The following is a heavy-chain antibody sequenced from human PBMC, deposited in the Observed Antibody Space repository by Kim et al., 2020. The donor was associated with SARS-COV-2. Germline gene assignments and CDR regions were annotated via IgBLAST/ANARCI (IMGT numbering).Heavy chain of an antibody. CDR1: GFTFSTYM. D-gene: IGHD3-3*01. J-gene: IGHJ4*02. CDR2: IDHGGGVT. V-gene: IGHV3-23*01. Sequence: GGSLRLSCAASGFTFSTYMMSWVRQAPGKGLEWVSGIDHGGGVTFYADSVKGRFSISRDNSQNTLFLRMGGLRAEDTAVYYCAKGTWNGGWSIDRWGQGTLVTVSS. CDR3: AKGTWNGGWSIDR.